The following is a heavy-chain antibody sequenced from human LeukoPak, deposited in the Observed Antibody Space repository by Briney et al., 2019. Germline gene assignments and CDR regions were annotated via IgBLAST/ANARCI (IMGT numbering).Heavy chain of an antibody. CDR3: GRGHWGLDY. Sequence: GGSLRLSCAASGFTFSDSYMTWIRQAPGKGLEWVSYISNSGSSIYYADSVKGRFTTSRDNAKSSLYLQMNSLRAEDSAVYYCGRGHWGLDYWGQGALVTVSS. CDR1: GFTFSDSY. J-gene: IGHJ4*02. CDR2: ISNSGSSI. D-gene: IGHD7-27*01. V-gene: IGHV3-11*04.